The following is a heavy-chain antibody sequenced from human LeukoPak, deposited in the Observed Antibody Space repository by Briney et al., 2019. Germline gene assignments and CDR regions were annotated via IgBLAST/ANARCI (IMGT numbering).Heavy chain of an antibody. CDR2: ISAYNGDT. D-gene: IGHD6-13*01. CDR1: GYTFTSYG. V-gene: IGHV1-18*01. CDR3: ARLMGIAAADLYYFDY. Sequence: GASVKVSCKASGYTFTSYGISWVRQAPGQGLKWMGWISAYNGDTNYAQKLQGRVTMTTDTSTSTAYMELRSLRSDDTAVYYCARLMGIAAADLYYFDYWGQRTLVTVSS. J-gene: IGHJ4*02.